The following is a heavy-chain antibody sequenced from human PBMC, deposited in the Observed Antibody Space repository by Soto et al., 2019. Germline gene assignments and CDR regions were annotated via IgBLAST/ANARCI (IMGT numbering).Heavy chain of an antibody. CDR2: INSDGRST. CDR1: GFSLSNYW. CDR3: AREEVGGNFDC. D-gene: IGHD6-19*01. Sequence: EVQLVESGGGLVQPGGSLRLSCAASGFSLSNYWMHCVRRAPGKGLVWVSRINSDGRSTTYADSVKGRFTISRDSAKNTLYVQMNSLRAEATAVYYCAREEVGGNFDCWGQGTLITVSS. V-gene: IGHV3-74*01. J-gene: IGHJ4*02.